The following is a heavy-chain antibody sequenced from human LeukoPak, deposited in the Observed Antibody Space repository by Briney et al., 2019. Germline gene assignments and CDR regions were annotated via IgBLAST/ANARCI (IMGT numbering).Heavy chain of an antibody. V-gene: IGHV4-34*01. Sequence: SETLSLTCAVYGGSFSGYYWSWIRQPPGKGLEWIGEINHSGSTNYNPSLKSRVTISVDTSKNQFSLKLSSVTAADTAVYYCARGKDDYGDSRWGQGTLVTVPS. CDR2: INHSGST. J-gene: IGHJ4*02. CDR3: ARGKDDYGDSR. CDR1: GGSFSGYY. D-gene: IGHD4-17*01.